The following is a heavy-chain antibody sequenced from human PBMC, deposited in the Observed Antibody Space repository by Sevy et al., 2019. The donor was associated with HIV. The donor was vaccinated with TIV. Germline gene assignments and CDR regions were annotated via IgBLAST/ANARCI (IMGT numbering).Heavy chain of an antibody. D-gene: IGHD3-3*02. CDR3: ARERGRGIYSLYYLDV. CDR1: GDIVSTNSAA. J-gene: IGHJ6*03. Sequence: SQTLSLTCAISGDIVSTNSAAWTWIRQSPSRGLEWLGRTYYRSKWYSDYAVSVKSRITINADTSKNQFSLQLKSVTPEDTAVYYCARERGRGIYSLYYLDVWGKGTTVTVSS. V-gene: IGHV6-1*01. CDR2: TYYRSKWYS.